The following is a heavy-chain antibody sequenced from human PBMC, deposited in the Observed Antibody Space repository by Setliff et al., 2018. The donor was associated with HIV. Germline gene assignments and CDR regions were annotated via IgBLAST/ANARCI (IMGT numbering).Heavy chain of an antibody. CDR1: GFSFSDYY. CDR3: ASGYHYDTSGNFDLPFGY. J-gene: IGHJ4*02. CDR2: INSAERT. V-gene: IGHV3-66*01. D-gene: IGHD3-22*01. Sequence: GGSLRLSCAASGFSFSDYYMDWVRQAPGKGLEWVSTINSAERTFYAKSVKGRFTISRDNARNSLFLEMNSLRADDTAVYYCASGYHYDTSGNFDLPFGYWGQGTLVTVSS.